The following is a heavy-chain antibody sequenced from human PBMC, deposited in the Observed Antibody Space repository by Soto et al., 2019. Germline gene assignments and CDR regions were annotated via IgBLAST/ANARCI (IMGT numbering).Heavy chain of an antibody. CDR3: ARVGRYCIGGSCYPSGYFDY. Sequence: QVQLVESGGGVVQPGRSLRLSCAASGLTFSSYGMHWVRQAPGKGLERVAVIWYDGSNKYYADCVKGRFTISRDNSKNTLYLQMNSLRAEDTAVYYCARVGRYCIGGSCYPSGYFDYWGQGTLVTVS. V-gene: IGHV3-33*01. J-gene: IGHJ4*02. CDR2: IWYDGSNK. D-gene: IGHD2-15*01. CDR1: GLTFSSYG.